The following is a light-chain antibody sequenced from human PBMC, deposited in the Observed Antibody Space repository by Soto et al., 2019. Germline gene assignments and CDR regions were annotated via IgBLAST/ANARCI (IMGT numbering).Light chain of an antibody. Sequence: DIPMTQSPSSLSASVGDRVTITCQASQDISNYLNWYQQKPGKAPKLLIYDASNLETGVPSRFSGSGSGTDFSFTISSLQPEDIATYYCQQYDNFPRMYTFGQGTKLEIK. CDR3: QQYDNFPRMYT. CDR2: DAS. V-gene: IGKV1-33*01. CDR1: QDISNY. J-gene: IGKJ2*01.